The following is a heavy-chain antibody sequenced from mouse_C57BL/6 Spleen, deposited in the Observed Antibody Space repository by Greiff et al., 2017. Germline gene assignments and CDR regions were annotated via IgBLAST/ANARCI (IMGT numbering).Heavy chain of an antibody. Sequence: EVQVVESGGGLVKPGGSLKLSCAASGFTFSDYGMHWVRQAPEKGLEWVAYISSGSSTIYYADTVKGRFTISRDNANNTLFRQMTSLRSEDTAMYYCARSVITAVVDAMEYWGQGTSVTVSS. J-gene: IGHJ4*01. CDR3: ARSVITAVVDAMEY. V-gene: IGHV5-17*01. D-gene: IGHD1-1*01. CDR1: GFTFSDYG. CDR2: ISSGSSTI.